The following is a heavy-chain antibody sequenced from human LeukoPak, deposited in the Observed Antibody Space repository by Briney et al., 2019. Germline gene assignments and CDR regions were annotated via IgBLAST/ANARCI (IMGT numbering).Heavy chain of an antibody. D-gene: IGHD1-26*01. CDR1: GFTFSSTW. J-gene: IGHJ4*02. V-gene: IGHV3-7*01. CDR3: ARDPLAIVGATGY. CDR2: IKQDGSEK. Sequence: GGSLRLSCAASGFTFSSTWMSSVRHPPGKGLEWVANIKQDGSEKYYVDSVKGRFTISRDNAKNSLYLQMNSLRAEDTAVYYCARDPLAIVGATGYWGQGTLVTVSS.